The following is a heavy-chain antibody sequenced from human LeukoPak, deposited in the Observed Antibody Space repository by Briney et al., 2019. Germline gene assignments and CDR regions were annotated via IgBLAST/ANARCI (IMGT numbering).Heavy chain of an antibody. CDR2: ISVDGSAT. Sequence: GGSLRLSCAASGFTFQNYAMNWLRQTPDRGLFWVAAISVDGSATADSVKGRFTISRDNAKNTLNLQMNSLRAEDTAVYYCARDLGQYYDTSDNWFDPWGQGTLVTVSS. CDR3: ARDLGQYYDTSDNWFDP. CDR1: GFTFQNYA. J-gene: IGHJ5*02. D-gene: IGHD3-22*01. V-gene: IGHV3-30*04.